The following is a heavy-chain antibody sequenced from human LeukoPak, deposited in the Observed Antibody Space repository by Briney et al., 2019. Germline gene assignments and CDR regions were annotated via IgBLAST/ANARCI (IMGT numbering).Heavy chain of an antibody. CDR1: GFTLRSYV. CDR2: ISGSGDST. Sequence: PGGSLRLSCVASGFTLRSYVMNWVRQTPGKGLEWVSSISGSGDSTFYADSVKGRFTISRDNSKNTLYLQMNSLRAEDTAVYYCAKVGIDGSGPFDHWGQGTLVTVSS. J-gene: IGHJ4*02. V-gene: IGHV3-23*01. CDR3: AKVGIDGSGPFDH. D-gene: IGHD3-10*01.